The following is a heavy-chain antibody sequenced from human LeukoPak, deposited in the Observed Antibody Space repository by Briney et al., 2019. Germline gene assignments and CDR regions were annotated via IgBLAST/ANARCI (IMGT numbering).Heavy chain of an antibody. V-gene: IGHV3-23*01. J-gene: IGHJ5*02. CDR2: ISGSGGST. D-gene: IGHD3-3*01. CDR1: GFTFSSYA. Sequence: GGSVRLSCAASGFTFSSYAMSWVRQAPGKGLEWVSAISGSGGSTYYADSVKGRFTISRDNSKNTLYLQMNSLRAEDTAVYYCAKVVGYDFWSGYRNWFDPWGQGARVTVSS. CDR3: AKVVGYDFWSGYRNWFDP.